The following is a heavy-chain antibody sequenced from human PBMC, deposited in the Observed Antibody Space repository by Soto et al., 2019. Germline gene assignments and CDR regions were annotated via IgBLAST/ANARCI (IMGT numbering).Heavy chain of an antibody. CDR3: ARVRLGSYDWFDP. CDR2: INPDGSRT. Sequence: EVQLVESGGGLVQPGGSLRLSCAASGFTFTNYWMHWVRQAPGKGLMWVSRINPDGSRTTYADSVKGRFAVSRDNAKNTLYLHMNSLGAEDTAVYYCARVRLGSYDWFDPWGQGTLVTVSS. J-gene: IGHJ5*02. V-gene: IGHV3-74*01. CDR1: GFTFTNYW. D-gene: IGHD3-16*01.